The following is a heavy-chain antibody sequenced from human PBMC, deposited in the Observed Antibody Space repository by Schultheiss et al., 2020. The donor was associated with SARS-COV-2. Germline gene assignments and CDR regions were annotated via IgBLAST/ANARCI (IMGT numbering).Heavy chain of an antibody. CDR1: GGSISSSNW. V-gene: IGHV4-4*02. CDR3: ARSGGYYYDSSGYYGGTYYYYGMDV. D-gene: IGHD3-22*01. J-gene: IGHJ6*02. CDR2: IYHSGST. Sequence: SETLSLTCAVSGGSISSSNWWSWVHQPPGKGLEWIGEIYHSGSTNYNPSLKSRVTISVDKSKNQFSLKLSSVTAADTAVYYCARSGGYYYDSSGYYGGTYYYYGMDVWGQGTTVTVSS.